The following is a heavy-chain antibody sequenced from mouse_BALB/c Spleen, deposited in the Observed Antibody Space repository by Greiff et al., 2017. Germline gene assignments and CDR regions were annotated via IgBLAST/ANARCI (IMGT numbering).Heavy chain of an antibody. V-gene: IGHV3-2*02. D-gene: IGHD2-1*01. CDR2: ISYSGST. CDR1: GYSITSDYA. Sequence: EVKLMESGPGLVKPSQSLSLTCTVTGYSITSDYAWNWIRQFPGNKLEWMGYISYSGSTSYNPSLKSRISITRDTSKNQFFLQLNSVTTEDTATYYCARGGKGDYWGQGTTLTVSS. J-gene: IGHJ2*01. CDR3: ARGGKGDY.